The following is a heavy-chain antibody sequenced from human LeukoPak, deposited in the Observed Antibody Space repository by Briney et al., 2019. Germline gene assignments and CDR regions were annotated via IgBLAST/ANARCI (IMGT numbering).Heavy chain of an antibody. V-gene: IGHV1-2*02. D-gene: IGHD3-3*01. CDR1: GYTFTGYY. CDR2: INPNSGGT. J-gene: IGHJ4*02. Sequence: ASVKVSCKASGYTFTGYYMHWVRQAPGQGLEWMGWINPNSGGTNYAQKFQGRVTMTRDTSISTAYMELSRLRSDDTAVYYCARDGQVEGVVIIRNYWGQGTLVTVSS. CDR3: ARDGQVEGVVIIRNY.